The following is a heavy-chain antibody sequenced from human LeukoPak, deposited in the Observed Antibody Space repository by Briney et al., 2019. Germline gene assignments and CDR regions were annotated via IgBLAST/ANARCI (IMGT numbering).Heavy chain of an antibody. J-gene: IGHJ4*02. CDR2: ISAYNGNT. V-gene: IGHV1-18*01. CDR3: ARADTAMDTFDY. Sequence: ASVTVSCKASGYTFTSYGISWVRQAPGQGLEWMGWISAYNGNTNYAQKLQGRVTMTTDTSTSTAYMELRSLRSDDTAVYYCARADTAMDTFDYWGQGTLVTVSS. D-gene: IGHD5-18*01. CDR1: GYTFTSYG.